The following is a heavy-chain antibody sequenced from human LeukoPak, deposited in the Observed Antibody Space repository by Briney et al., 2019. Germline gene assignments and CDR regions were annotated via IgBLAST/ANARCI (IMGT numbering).Heavy chain of an antibody. CDR1: GGSISSYY. Sequence: PSETLSLTCTVSGGSISSYYWSWIRQPPGKGLEWIGYIYYSGSTNYNPSLKSRVTISVDTSKNQFSLKLSSVTAADTAVYYCARASGTMIVVDAFDIWGQGTMVTVSS. CDR2: IYYSGST. J-gene: IGHJ3*02. CDR3: ARASGTMIVVDAFDI. V-gene: IGHV4-59*12. D-gene: IGHD3-22*01.